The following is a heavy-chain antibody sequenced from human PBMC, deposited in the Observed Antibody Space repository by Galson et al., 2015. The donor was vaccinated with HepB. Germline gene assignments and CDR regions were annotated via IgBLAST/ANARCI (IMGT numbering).Heavy chain of an antibody. CDR1: GGSFIDYY. J-gene: IGHJ5*02. CDR2: ISHSGST. Sequence: ETLSLTCAVYGGSFIDYYWSWIRQPPGKGLEWIGGISHSGSTKYNPSLKSRVTISVDTSKNQFSLNVASVTAADTAVYYCARGIQPGVRWFDPWDQGTLVTVSS. V-gene: IGHV4-34*01. CDR3: ARGIQPGVRWFDP. D-gene: IGHD3-10*01.